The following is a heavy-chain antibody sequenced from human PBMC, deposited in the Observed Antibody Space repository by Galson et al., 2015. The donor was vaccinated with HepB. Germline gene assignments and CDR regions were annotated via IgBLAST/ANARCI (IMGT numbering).Heavy chain of an antibody. D-gene: IGHD6-13*01. Sequence: SLRLSCAASGFIFSRYGMHWVRQAPGKGLEWVALIWSDGTKQLYGDSVKGRFTISRDNSKNTLYLQMNNLRADDTAVYYCAREAAIAAPAAFDNWGQGALVTVSS. CDR2: IWSDGTKQ. CDR1: GFIFSRYG. J-gene: IGHJ4*02. CDR3: AREAAIAAPAAFDN. V-gene: IGHV3-33*01.